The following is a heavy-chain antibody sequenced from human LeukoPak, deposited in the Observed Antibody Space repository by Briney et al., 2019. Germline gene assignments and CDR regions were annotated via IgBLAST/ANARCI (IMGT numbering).Heavy chain of an antibody. CDR2: INPNSGGT. Sequence: GASVKVSCKASGYTFTGYYMHWVRQAPGQGLEWMGWINPNSGGTNYAQKFQGRVTMTRDTSISTAYVELSRLRSDDTAVYYCARVERRTPTSHFDYWGQGTLVTVSS. CDR1: GYTFTGYY. V-gene: IGHV1-2*02. J-gene: IGHJ4*02. D-gene: IGHD2-2*01. CDR3: ARVERRTPTSHFDY.